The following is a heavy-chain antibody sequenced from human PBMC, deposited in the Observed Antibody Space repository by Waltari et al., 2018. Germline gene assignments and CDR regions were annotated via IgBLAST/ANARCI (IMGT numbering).Heavy chain of an antibody. D-gene: IGHD1-7*01. CDR3: ARGRNYTGHLPDY. CDR2: INQSGST. V-gene: IGHV4-34*01. Sequence: QVLLQQWGAGLLKPSGPLSLTCAVSGGSFRGYSWTWIGQPPGKGLEWIGEINQSGSTNYNPSLKSRVTMSVDTSKNQFSLNLSSVTAADTAVYYCARGRNYTGHLPDYWGQGNMVTVSS. CDR1: GGSFRGYS. J-gene: IGHJ4*02.